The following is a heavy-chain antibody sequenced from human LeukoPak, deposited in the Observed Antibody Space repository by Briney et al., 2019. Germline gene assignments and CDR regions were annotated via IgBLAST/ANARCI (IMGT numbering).Heavy chain of an antibody. CDR2: IYTSGST. D-gene: IGHD3-22*01. CDR1: GGSISSGSYY. Sequence: TLSLTCTVSGGSISSGSYYWSWIRQPAGKGLEWIGRIYTSGSTNNNPSLKSRVTISVDTTKNQFSLKRSSVTAADTAVYYCARSYYYDSSGYYDDYWGQGTRVTVSA. CDR3: ARSYYYDSSGYYDDY. V-gene: IGHV4-61*02. J-gene: IGHJ4*02.